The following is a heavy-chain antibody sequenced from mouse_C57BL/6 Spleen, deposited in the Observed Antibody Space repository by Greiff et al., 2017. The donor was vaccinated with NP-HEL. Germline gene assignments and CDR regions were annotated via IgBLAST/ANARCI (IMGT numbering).Heavy chain of an antibody. V-gene: IGHV5-16*01. CDR1: GFTFSDYY. CDR2: INYDCSST. CDR3: ARGTGGYWYFDV. D-gene: IGHD4-1*01. J-gene: IGHJ1*03. Sequence: EVKVVESEGGLVQPGSSMKLSCTASGFTFSDYYLAWVRPVPEKGLEWVANINYDCSSTYYLDSLKSRFIISRDNAKNILYLQMSSLKSEDTATYYCARGTGGYWYFDVWGTGTTVTVSS.